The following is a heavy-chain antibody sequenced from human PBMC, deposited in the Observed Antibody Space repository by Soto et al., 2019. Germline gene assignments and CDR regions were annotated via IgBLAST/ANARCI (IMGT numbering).Heavy chain of an antibody. CDR2: IYYSGST. J-gene: IGHJ4*02. D-gene: IGHD6-13*01. V-gene: IGHV4-59*01. CDR1: GGSISSYY. Sequence: SETLSLTCTVSGGSISSYYWSWIRQPPGKGLEWIGYIYYSGSTNYNPSLKSRVTISVDTSKNQFSLKLSSVTAADTAVYYCARAPAAGTNPPFDYWGQGTLVTVSS. CDR3: ARAPAAGTNPPFDY.